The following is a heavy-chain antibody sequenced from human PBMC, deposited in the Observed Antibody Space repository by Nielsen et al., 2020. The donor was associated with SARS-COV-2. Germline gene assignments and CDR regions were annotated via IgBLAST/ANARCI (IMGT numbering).Heavy chain of an antibody. CDR3: ARGGGGDGGYDWYFDL. D-gene: IGHD5-12*01. CDR2: IITFTAIV. V-gene: IGHV1-69*04. Sequence: SVKVSCKASAGTFSNYGINWVRQAPGQGREWMGRIITFTAIVKYEQKFQGRVTTTADRSTSTAYLDVSSLRSDDTAIYYCARGGGGDGGYDWYFDLWGRGTLVTVSS. CDR1: AGTFSNYG. J-gene: IGHJ2*01.